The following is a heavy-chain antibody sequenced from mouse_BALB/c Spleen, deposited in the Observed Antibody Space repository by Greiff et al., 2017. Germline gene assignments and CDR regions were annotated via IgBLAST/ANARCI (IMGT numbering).Heavy chain of an antibody. V-gene: IGHV5-6-5*01. CDR3: ARGAFFDY. J-gene: IGHJ2*01. Sequence: EVKLVESGGGLVKPGGSLKLSCAASGFTFSSYAMSWVRQTPEKRLEWVASISSGGSTYYSDSVKGRFTISRDNARNILYLQMSSLRSEDTAMYYCARGAFFDYWGQGTTLTVSS. CDR2: ISSGGST. CDR1: GFTFSSYA.